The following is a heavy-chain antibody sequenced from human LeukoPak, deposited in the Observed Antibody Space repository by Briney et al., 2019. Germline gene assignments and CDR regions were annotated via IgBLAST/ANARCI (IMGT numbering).Heavy chain of an antibody. Sequence: SETLSLTCTVSGGSISSSSYYWGWIRQPPGKGLEWIGSIYYSGSTYYNPSLKSRVTISVDTSKNQFSLKLSSVTAADTAVYYCARVSGDGWSDPWGQGTLVTVSS. CDR1: GGSISSSSYY. CDR2: IYYSGST. D-gene: IGHD3-10*01. V-gene: IGHV4-39*07. CDR3: ARVSGDGWSDP. J-gene: IGHJ5*02.